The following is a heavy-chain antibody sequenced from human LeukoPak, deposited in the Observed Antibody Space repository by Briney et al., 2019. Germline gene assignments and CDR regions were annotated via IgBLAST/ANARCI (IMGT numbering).Heavy chain of an antibody. V-gene: IGHV1-69*02. D-gene: IGHD5-18*01. CDR2: IIPILGIA. CDR3: ARAKTATVTCFDY. CDR1: GGTFSSYT. J-gene: IGHJ4*02. Sequence: ASVKVSCEASGGTFSSYTISWVRQAPGQGLEWMGRIIPILGIANYAQKFQGRVTITADKSTSTAYMELSSLRSEDTAVYYCARAKTATVTCFDYWGQGTLVTVSS.